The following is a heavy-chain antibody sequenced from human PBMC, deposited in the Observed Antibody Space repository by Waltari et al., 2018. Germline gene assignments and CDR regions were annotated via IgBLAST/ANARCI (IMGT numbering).Heavy chain of an antibody. CDR2: IYHSGST. CDR1: GYSIRSGYY. Sequence: QVQLQESGPGLVKPSETLSLTCAVSGYSIRSGYYWGWIRQPPGKGLEWIGSIYHSGSTYYNPSLKSRVTISVDTSKNQFSLKLSSVTAADTAVYYCASSNYGYHVDYWGQGTLVTVSS. CDR3: ASSNYGYHVDY. V-gene: IGHV4-38-2*01. D-gene: IGHD4-17*01. J-gene: IGHJ4*02.